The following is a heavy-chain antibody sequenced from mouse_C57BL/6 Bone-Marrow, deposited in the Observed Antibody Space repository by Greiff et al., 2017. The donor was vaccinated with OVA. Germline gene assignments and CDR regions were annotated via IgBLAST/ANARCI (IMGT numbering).Heavy chain of an antibody. CDR1: GYTFTSYW. J-gene: IGHJ2*01. V-gene: IGHV1-64*01. CDR3: ASLLWLRRGDFDG. D-gene: IGHD2-9*01. CDR2: IHPNSGST. Sequence: QVQLQQPGAELVKPGASVKLSCKASGYTFTSYWMHWVKQRPGQGLEWIGMIHPNSGSTNYNEKFKSKATLTVDKSSSTAYMQLSSLTSEDSAVYYWASLLWLRRGDFDGWGRGTAITLTS.